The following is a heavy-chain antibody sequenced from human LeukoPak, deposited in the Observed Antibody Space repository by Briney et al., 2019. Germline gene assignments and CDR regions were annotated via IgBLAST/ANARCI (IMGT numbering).Heavy chain of an antibody. D-gene: IGHD7-27*01. CDR1: GGSISSYY. V-gene: IGHV4-59*01. Sequence: SETLSLTCTVSGGSISSYYWSWIRQPSGKGLEWIGYIYHTGSTSYSPSLKSRVTISADTSQNQFSLKLSSVTAADTAVYYCASRKLGNDYWGQGTLVTVSS. CDR2: IYHTGST. J-gene: IGHJ4*02. CDR3: ASRKLGNDY.